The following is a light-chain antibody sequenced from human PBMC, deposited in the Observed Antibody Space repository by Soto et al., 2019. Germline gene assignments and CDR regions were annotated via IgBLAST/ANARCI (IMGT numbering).Light chain of an antibody. V-gene: IGLV6-57*03. CDR3: QSYDSSKGV. CDR1: SGSIASNY. J-gene: IGLJ2*01. Sequence: NFMLTKPHSVSESPGKTVTISCTRSSGSIASNYVQWYQQRPGSAPTTVIYEDNQRPSGVPDRFSGSIDSSSNSASLTISGLKTEHEADYYCQSYDSSKGVFGGGTKLTVL. CDR2: EDN.